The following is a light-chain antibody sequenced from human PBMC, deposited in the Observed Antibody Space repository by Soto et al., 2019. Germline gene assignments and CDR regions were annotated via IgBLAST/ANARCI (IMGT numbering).Light chain of an antibody. Sequence: DIQMTQSPSLSVSVGDKVTITCRASHSISNFLSWYQQKAGKAPKLLIYASFNLQSGVPSRFSGSGSGTDFTLTISSLQPEDFATYYCQQNYITPYTFGQGTKLEIK. CDR2: ASF. J-gene: IGKJ2*01. V-gene: IGKV1-39*01. CDR3: QQNYITPYT. CDR1: HSISNF.